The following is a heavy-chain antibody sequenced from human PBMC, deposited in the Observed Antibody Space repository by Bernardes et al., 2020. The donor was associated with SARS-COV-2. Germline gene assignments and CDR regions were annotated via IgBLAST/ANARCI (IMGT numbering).Heavy chain of an antibody. Sequence: ASVKVSCKASGDNFNGYYMHWVRQAPGLGLEWMGWIDPNSGGTNYAQNFQGWVTMTRDTSITTAYMELTRLKSDDTAVYYCARALHSGNSGLTFWGQGTLVTVSS. D-gene: IGHD2-21*02. CDR3: ARALHSGNSGLTF. CDR1: GDNFNGYY. J-gene: IGHJ4*02. CDR2: IDPNSGGT. V-gene: IGHV1-2*04.